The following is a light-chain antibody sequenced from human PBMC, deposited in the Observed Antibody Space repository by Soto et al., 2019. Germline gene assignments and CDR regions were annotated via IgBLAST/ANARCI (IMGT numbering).Light chain of an antibody. CDR1: ESVVSNY. J-gene: IGKJ1*01. CDR2: DAS. V-gene: IGKV3-20*01. Sequence: EIVLTQSPGTLSLSPGERATLSCRATESVVSNYLAWYQLKPGQAPRLLIYDASSRATGIPDRFSGSGSGTDFTLTISRLEPEDFAVYCCQQYGSSPQTFGQGTKVDIK. CDR3: QQYGSSPQT.